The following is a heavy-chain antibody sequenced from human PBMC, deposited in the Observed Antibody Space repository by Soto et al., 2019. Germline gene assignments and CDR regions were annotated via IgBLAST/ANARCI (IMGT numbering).Heavy chain of an antibody. V-gene: IGHV4-59*12. CDR2: IFYSGSP. D-gene: IGHD3-22*01. CDR1: AASNHDYF. CDR3: AREGGYFDSSGSGVYHYHGVDV. J-gene: IGHJ6*02. Sequence: SETLSLTCTVSAASNHDYFWSWIRQPQRPWPEXIGYIFYSGSPNYNPSLKSRVTMSLDTSRNQFSLKLSSVTAADTAVYYCAREGGYFDSSGSGVYHYHGVDVWGQGTTVTVSS.